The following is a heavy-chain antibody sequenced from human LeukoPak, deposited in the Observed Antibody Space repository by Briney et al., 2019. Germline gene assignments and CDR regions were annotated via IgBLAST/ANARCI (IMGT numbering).Heavy chain of an antibody. CDR3: ATDSDYDSSGYRGFYYYYGMDV. Sequence: ASVKVSCKVSGYTLTELSMHWMRQAPGKGLEWMGGFDPEDGETIYAQKFQGRVTMTEDTSTDTAYMELSSLRSEDTAVYYCATDSDYDSSGYRGFYYYYGMDVWGQGTTVTVSS. CDR1: GYTLTELS. V-gene: IGHV1-24*01. CDR2: FDPEDGET. D-gene: IGHD3-22*01. J-gene: IGHJ6*02.